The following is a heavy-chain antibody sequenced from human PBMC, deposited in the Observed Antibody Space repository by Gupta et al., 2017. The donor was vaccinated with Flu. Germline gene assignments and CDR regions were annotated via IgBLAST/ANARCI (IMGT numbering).Heavy chain of an antibody. Sequence: EVQLVESGGGLVQPGGSLRLSCAASGFTFSSYEMNWVRQAPGKGLEWVSYISSSGSTIYYADSVKGRFTISRDNAKNSLYLQMNSLRAEDTAVYYCARADLYSSSWYSYFDYWGQGTLVTGSA. CDR3: ARADLYSSSWYSYFDY. CDR2: ISSSGSTI. J-gene: IGHJ4*02. V-gene: IGHV3-48*03. D-gene: IGHD6-13*01. CDR1: GFTFSSYE.